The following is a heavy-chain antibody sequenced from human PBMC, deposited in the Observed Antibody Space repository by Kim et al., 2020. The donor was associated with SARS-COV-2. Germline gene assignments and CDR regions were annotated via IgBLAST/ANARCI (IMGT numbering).Heavy chain of an antibody. CDR2: IKSTGDGGTI. J-gene: IGHJ4*02. CDR1: GFNFNKAW. Sequence: GGSLRLSCAASGFNFNKAWMSWVRQAPGKGLEWVGRIKSTGDGGTIDYAAPAKGRLTISRDDSKNTVDLQMNSLKTEDTAVYYCTTDRGAYCGGDCYEGYWGQGTLVTVSS. CDR3: TTDRGAYCGGDCYEGY. V-gene: IGHV3-15*01. D-gene: IGHD2-21*02.